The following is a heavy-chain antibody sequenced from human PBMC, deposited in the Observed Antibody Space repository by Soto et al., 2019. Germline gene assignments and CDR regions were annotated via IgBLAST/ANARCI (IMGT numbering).Heavy chain of an antibody. J-gene: IGHJ5*02. CDR2: ISSSSSYI. D-gene: IGHD3-3*01. V-gene: IGHV3-21*01. CDR3: ARAKTGRITIFEVVMNSWFDP. Sequence: GGSLRLSCAASGFTFSSYIMNWVRQTPGKGLEWVSSISSSSSYIYYADSVKGRFTISRDNAKNSLYLQMNSLRAEDTAVYYCARAKTGRITIFEVVMNSWFDPWGQGTLVTVSS. CDR1: GFTFSSYI.